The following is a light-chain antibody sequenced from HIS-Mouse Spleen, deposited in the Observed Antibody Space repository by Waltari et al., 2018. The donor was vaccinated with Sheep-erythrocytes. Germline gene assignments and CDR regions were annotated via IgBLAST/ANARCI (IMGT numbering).Light chain of an antibody. Sequence: QSALTQPASVSGSPGQSITISCTGTSSDVCGYNYSSWYQQHPGNATKLVSYEVSNGTSGVSMRFAGAKFGNTASPTISGLQAEDEADYYCSSYTSSSTWVFGGGNKMTDL. CDR2: EVS. V-gene: IGLV2-14*01. CDR1: SSDVCGYNY. CDR3: SSYTSSSTWV. J-gene: IGLJ3*02.